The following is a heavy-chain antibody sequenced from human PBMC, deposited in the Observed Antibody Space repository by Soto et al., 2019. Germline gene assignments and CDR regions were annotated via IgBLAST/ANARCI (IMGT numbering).Heavy chain of an antibody. D-gene: IGHD2-8*01. Sequence: GGSLRLSCAASGFTFSDYYMSWIRQAPGKGLEWVSYISSSGSTIYYADSVKGRFTISRDNAKNSLYLQMNSLRAEDTAVYYCARPSDCTNGVCYLGYWGQGTQVTVSS. V-gene: IGHV3-11*01. CDR2: ISSSGSTI. CDR1: GFTFSDYY. J-gene: IGHJ4*02. CDR3: ARPSDCTNGVCYLGY.